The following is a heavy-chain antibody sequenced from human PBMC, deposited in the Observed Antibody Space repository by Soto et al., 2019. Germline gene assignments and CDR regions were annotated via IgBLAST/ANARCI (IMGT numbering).Heavy chain of an antibody. CDR1: GLTFSRYW. CDR2: IKQDGSEK. Sequence: GGSLRLSCEASGLTFSRYWMTWVRQAPGKGLEWVANIKQDGSEKYYADSVKGRFTISRDNSKKSLYLQMNSLRAEDTAVYYCARDRGWSLFDYWGQGTLVTVSS. CDR3: ARDRGWSLFDY. V-gene: IGHV3-7*01. D-gene: IGHD6-19*01. J-gene: IGHJ4*02.